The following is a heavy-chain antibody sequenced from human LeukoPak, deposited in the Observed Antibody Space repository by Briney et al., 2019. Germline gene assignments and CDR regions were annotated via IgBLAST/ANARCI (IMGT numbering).Heavy chain of an antibody. V-gene: IGHV3-23*01. Sequence: GGSLRLSCAASGFTFSSSAMSWVRQAPGKGLEWISTISGSGNNSYFADSVKGRFTISRDTSKNTLYLQMNSLRAEDTAVYYCAKGGYYYYMDVWGKGTTVTVSS. CDR2: ISGSGNNS. CDR1: GFTFSSSA. J-gene: IGHJ6*03. CDR3: AKGGYYYYMDV.